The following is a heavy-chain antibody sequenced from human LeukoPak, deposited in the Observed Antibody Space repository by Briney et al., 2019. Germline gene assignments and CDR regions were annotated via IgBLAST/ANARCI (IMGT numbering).Heavy chain of an antibody. V-gene: IGHV3-11*01. CDR2: ISSSGSTI. D-gene: IGHD3-22*01. J-gene: IGHJ4*02. Sequence: GGSLRLSCAASGFTFSDYYMSWIRQAPGKGLEGVSYISSSGSTIYYADSVKGRFTISRDNAKNSLYLQMNSLRAEDTAVYYCARDYYDSSGYFDYWGQGTLVTVSS. CDR3: ARDYYDSSGYFDY. CDR1: GFTFSDYY.